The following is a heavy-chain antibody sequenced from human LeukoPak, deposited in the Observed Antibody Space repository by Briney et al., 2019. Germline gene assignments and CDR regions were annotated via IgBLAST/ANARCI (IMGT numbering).Heavy chain of an antibody. CDR1: GGTFSSYA. V-gene: IGHV1-69*13. Sequence: SVKVSFKASGGTFSSYAISWVRQAPGQGLEWMGGIIPIFGTANYAQKFQGRVTITADESTSTAYMELSSLRSEDTAVYYCARGGKGYDSSGYPYYYFDYWGQGTLVTVSS. CDR3: ARGGKGYDSSGYPYYYFDY. D-gene: IGHD3-22*01. CDR2: IIPIFGTA. J-gene: IGHJ4*02.